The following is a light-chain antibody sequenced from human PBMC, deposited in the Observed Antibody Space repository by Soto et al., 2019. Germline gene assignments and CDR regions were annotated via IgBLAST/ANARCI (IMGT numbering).Light chain of an antibody. V-gene: IGKV3-20*01. J-gene: IGKJ2*01. Sequence: EIVLTQSPGTLSLSLGERVTLSCRASQSVSSNYLAWYQQRPGQAPRLLIHGVSSRATGIPDSFTGSGSGRDFTLTISSLEPEDSAVYYCQQYGRSPYSFGHGTKLEIK. CDR2: GVS. CDR3: QQYGRSPYS. CDR1: QSVSSNY.